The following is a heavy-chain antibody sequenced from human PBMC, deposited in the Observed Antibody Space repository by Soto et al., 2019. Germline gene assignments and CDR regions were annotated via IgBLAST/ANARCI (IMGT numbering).Heavy chain of an antibody. CDR1: VYSLTTYY. CDR2: IDTSGNT. Sequence: SETLSLTCTVSVYSLTTYYWSLLLPPAGKGLEWIGRIDTSGNTNYNPSLKSRVTMSVDTSKKQFSLKLTSVTAADTAVYYCARYSNNWFQTEGMDVWGQGTTVTVS. V-gene: IGHV4-4*07. J-gene: IGHJ6*02. CDR3: ARYSNNWFQTEGMDV. D-gene: IGHD6-13*01.